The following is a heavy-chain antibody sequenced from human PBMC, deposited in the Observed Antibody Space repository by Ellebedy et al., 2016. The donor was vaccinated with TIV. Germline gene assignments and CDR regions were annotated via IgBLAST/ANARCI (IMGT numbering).Heavy chain of an antibody. J-gene: IGHJ6*02. Sequence: GGSLRLXCAASGFTFDDYAMHWVRQSPGKGPEWVANIKEDGSEKYYVDSVRGRFTISRDNAKNSVHLQMGSLRAEDTAVYYCVRALDVWGQGTTVTVSS. CDR2: IKEDGSEK. V-gene: IGHV3-7*03. CDR1: GFTFDDYA. CDR3: VRALDV.